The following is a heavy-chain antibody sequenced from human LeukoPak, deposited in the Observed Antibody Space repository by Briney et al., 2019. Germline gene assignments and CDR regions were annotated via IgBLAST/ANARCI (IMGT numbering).Heavy chain of an antibody. V-gene: IGHV3-7*03. CDR2: IKQDESEK. D-gene: IGHD2-2*01. CDR1: GFTFSNYW. J-gene: IGHJ5*02. Sequence: GGSLRLSCAASGFTFSNYWMSWVRQAPGKGLEWVANIKQDESEKYYVGSVKGRFTISRDNAKNFLFLQINSLRVEDTAVYYCAASLPNIVVVPAAKGPFGSWGQGTLVTVSS. CDR3: AASLPNIVVVPAAKGPFGS.